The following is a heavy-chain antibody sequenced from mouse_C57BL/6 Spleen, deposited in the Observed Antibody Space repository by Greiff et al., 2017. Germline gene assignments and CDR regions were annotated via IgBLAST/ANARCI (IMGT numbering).Heavy chain of an antibody. D-gene: IGHD3-3*01. CDR3: ARGRCRGCWYFDV. J-gene: IGHJ1*03. CDR2: ISSGSSTI. Sequence: EVQLVESGGGLVKPGGSLKLSCAASGFTFSDYGMHWVRQAPEKGLEWVAYISSGSSTIDYADTVKGRFTISRDNAKNTLCLQMTSLRSEDTAMYYCARGRCRGCWYFDVWGTGTTVTVSS. CDR1: GFTFSDYG. V-gene: IGHV5-17*01.